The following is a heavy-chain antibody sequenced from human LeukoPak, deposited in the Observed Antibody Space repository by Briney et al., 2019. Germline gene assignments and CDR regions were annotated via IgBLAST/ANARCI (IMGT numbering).Heavy chain of an antibody. CDR1: GGSISSGDYY. V-gene: IGHV4-30-4*01. CDR3: ARGSGYSDGPPLHY. D-gene: IGHD5-18*01. CDR2: IYYSGST. Sequence: SQTLSLTCTVSGGSISSGDYYWSWLRQPPGKGVEWIGYIYYSGSTYYNPSLKSRVTISVDTSKNQFSLKLTSVTAADTGVYYCARGSGYSDGPPLHYWGQGTLVTVSS. J-gene: IGHJ4*02.